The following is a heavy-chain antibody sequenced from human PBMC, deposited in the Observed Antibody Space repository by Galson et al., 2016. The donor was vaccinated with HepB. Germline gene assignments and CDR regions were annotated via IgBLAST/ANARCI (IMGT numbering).Heavy chain of an antibody. Sequence: SLRLSCAGSGFSVSDKYMSWVRQAPGKGPEWVSIIYSGGSAYFADPVKGRFSVSRDDLKNTVSLQMNSLTAEDTALYYCATDGSYSFFDFWGQGTQVTVSS. CDR1: GFSVSDKY. CDR2: IYSGGSA. D-gene: IGHD5-12*01. J-gene: IGHJ4*02. CDR3: ATDGSYSFFDF. V-gene: IGHV3-53*01.